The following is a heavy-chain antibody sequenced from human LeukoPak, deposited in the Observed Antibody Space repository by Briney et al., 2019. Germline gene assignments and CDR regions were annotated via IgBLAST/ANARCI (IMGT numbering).Heavy chain of an antibody. CDR2: ISAYNGNT. V-gene: IGHV1-18*01. Sequence: GASVKVSCKASGYTFTSYGISWVRQAPGQGLEWMGWISAYNGNTNYAQKLQGRVTMTTDTSTSTAYMELRSLRSDDTAVYYCARDFWNYEGYYYYMDVWGKGTTVTVSS. CDR3: ARDFWNYEGYYYYMDV. D-gene: IGHD1-7*01. CDR1: GYTFTSYG. J-gene: IGHJ6*03.